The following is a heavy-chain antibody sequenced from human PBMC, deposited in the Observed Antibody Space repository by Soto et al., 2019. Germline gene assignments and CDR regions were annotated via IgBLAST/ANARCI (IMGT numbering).Heavy chain of an antibody. V-gene: IGHV1-18*04. D-gene: IGHD3-22*01. Sequence: QVQLVQSGADVKKPGASVKVSCKASGYTFSSYGISWVRHAPGQGLEWMCWIRGDNSKTNYAQKFQGRVTLTTDTSTSTAYMEVRSLRSDDTAVYYCARRGYFDSSGYLAYWGQGTLVTVSS. CDR1: GYTFSSYG. CDR2: IRGDNSKT. CDR3: ARRGYFDSSGYLAY. J-gene: IGHJ4*02.